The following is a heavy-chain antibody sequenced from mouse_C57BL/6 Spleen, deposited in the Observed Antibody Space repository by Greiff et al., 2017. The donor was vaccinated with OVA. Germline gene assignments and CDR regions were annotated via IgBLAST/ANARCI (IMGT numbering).Heavy chain of an antibody. CDR1: GYAFSSPW. D-gene: IGHD1-1*01. V-gene: IGHV1-82*01. Sequence: VQLQQSGPELVKTGASVKISCKASGYAFSSPWMNWVKQRPGKGLEWIGRIYPGDGDTNYNGKVKGKATLTADKSSSTVYMQLSSLTSEDCAVYFCAIYGSWFGYWGQGTLVTVSA. CDR3: AIYGSWFGY. J-gene: IGHJ3*01. CDR2: IYPGDGDT.